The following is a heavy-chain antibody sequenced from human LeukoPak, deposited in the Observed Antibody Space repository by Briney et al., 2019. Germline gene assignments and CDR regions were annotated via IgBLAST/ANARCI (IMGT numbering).Heavy chain of an antibody. CDR3: ARDRLQQLGPFDY. CDR2: ISYDGSNK. V-gene: IGHV3-30-3*01. D-gene: IGHD6-13*01. CDR1: GSTFSSYA. J-gene: IGHJ4*02. Sequence: GRSLRLSCAASGSTFSSYAMHWVRQAPGKGLEWVAVISYDGSNKYYADSVKGRFTISRDNSKNTLYLQMNSLRAEDTAVYYCARDRLQQLGPFDYWGQGTLVTVSS.